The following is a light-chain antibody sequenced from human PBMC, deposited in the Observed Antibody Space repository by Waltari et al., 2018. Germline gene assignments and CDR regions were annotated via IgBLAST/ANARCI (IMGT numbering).Light chain of an antibody. CDR3: QQYNNWPET. CDR2: GVS. V-gene: IGKV3-20*01. Sequence: NVLTQSPGTLSLSPGERATLSCRASQIVSNNYLAWYQQQPGQAPRLLIYGVSSRATGIPDRFSGSGSGTDFTLTISRLEPEDSAVYFCQQYNNWPETFGQGTKVEIK. CDR1: QIVSNNY. J-gene: IGKJ1*01.